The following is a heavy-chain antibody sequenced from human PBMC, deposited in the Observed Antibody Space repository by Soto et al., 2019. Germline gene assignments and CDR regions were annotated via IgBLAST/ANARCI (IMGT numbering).Heavy chain of an antibody. CDR3: ARDRPTRTTHNSSSFPNGFDY. Sequence: PSQTLSLTCAISGDSVSSNSAACNWIRQSPSRGLEWLGRTYYRSKWYNDYAVSVKSRITINPDTSKNQFSLQLNSVTPEDTAVYYCARDRPTRTTHNSSSFPNGFDYWGQGTLVTVSS. CDR2: TYYRSKWYN. CDR1: GDSVSSNSAA. V-gene: IGHV6-1*01. D-gene: IGHD6-6*01. J-gene: IGHJ4*02.